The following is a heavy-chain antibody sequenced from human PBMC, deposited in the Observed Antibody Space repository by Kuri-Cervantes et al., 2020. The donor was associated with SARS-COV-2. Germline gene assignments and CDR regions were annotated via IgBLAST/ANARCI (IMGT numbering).Heavy chain of an antibody. CDR2: TYYRSKWYN. J-gene: IGHJ6*02. CDR3: ARDPKIADRLRYYYYGMDV. V-gene: IGHV6-1*01. D-gene: IGHD6-13*01. Sequence: SGTLSLTCAISGDSFTSNGAAWNWIRQSPSRGLEWLGRTYYRSKWYNDYAVSVKSRITINPDTSKNQFSLQLNSVNPEDTAVSYYARDPKIADRLRYYYYGMDVWGQGTTVTVSS. CDR1: GDSFTSNGAA.